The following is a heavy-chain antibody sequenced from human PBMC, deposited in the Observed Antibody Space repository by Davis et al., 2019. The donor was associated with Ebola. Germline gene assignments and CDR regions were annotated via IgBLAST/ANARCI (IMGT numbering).Heavy chain of an antibody. CDR1: GYTFTGYY. CDR3: ARWKRDYGSFEY. Sequence: ASVKVSCKASGYTFTGYYMHWVRQAPGQRLEWMGWINAGNGNTKYSQKFQGRVTITRDTSASTAYMELSSLRSEDTTVYYCARWKRDYGSFEYWGQGTLVTVSS. CDR2: INAGNGNT. D-gene: IGHD4-17*01. J-gene: IGHJ4*02. V-gene: IGHV1-3*01.